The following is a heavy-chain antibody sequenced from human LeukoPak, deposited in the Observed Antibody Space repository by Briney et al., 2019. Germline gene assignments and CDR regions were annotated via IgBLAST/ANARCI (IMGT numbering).Heavy chain of an antibody. J-gene: IGHJ5*02. V-gene: IGHV4-59*08. CDR1: GGSISSYY. CDR3: ARPALTAQKDVRGVIIANSFAP. D-gene: IGHD3-10*02. CDR2: IYYIWST. Sequence: SETLSLTCTVSGGSISSYYWSWIRQPPGKGREGIGDIYYIWSTNYNPSLSSRVTISVDTSKNQYSMTLSSVTGTETAVYPCARPALTAQKDVRGVIIANSFAPWGPGTLVTVSS.